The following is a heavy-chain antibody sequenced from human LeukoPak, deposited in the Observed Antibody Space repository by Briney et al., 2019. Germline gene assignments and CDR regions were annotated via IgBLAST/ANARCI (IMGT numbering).Heavy chain of an antibody. Sequence: GGSLRLSCAASGFTFSTYAMHWVRQAPGKGLEWVAVMSFDGTNKYYADSVKGRFTISRDNSKNTLYLQMNSLRAEDTAVYYCARDTYSSSWNPLGYWGQGTLVTVSS. V-gene: IGHV3-30-3*01. D-gene: IGHD6-13*01. J-gene: IGHJ4*02. CDR3: ARDTYSSSWNPLGY. CDR2: MSFDGTNK. CDR1: GFTFSTYA.